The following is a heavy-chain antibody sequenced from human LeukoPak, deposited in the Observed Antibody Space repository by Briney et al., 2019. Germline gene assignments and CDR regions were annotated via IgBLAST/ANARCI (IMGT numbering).Heavy chain of an antibody. D-gene: IGHD6-13*01. J-gene: IGHJ4*02. Sequence: GGSLRLSCAASGFTFSRYYMHWVRQAPGKGLVWVSRINSDGRSTTYADSVRGRFTVSRDNAKHTLYLQMNSLKVEDTAMYYCTRVFVGDEYSSSGYWGQGTLVTVSS. CDR3: TRVFVGDEYSSSGY. CDR1: GFTFSRYY. CDR2: INSDGRST. V-gene: IGHV3-74*01.